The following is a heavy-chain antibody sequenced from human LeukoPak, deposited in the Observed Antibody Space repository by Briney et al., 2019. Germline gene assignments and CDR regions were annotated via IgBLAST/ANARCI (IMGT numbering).Heavy chain of an antibody. J-gene: IGHJ3*02. CDR3: ARRDWIVGVVGGTGEGFDI. CDR1: GGSISSSSYY. D-gene: IGHD2-15*01. V-gene: IGHV4-39*01. Sequence: SETLSLTRTVSGGSISSSSYYWGWIRQPPGKGLEWIGSIYYSGSTYYNPSLQSRVTISVDTSQNQFSLKLSSVTAADTAVYYWARRDWIVGVVGGTGEGFDIWGQGTMVTVSS. CDR2: IYYSGST.